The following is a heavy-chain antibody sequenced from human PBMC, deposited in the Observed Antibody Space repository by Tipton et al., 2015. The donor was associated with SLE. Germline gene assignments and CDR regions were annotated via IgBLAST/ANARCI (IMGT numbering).Heavy chain of an antibody. CDR3: ARGRTDLDAFDI. D-gene: IGHD1-14*01. J-gene: IGHJ3*02. CDR1: GGSFSGYY. V-gene: IGHV4-34*01. CDR2: INHSGST. Sequence: TLSPTCAVYGGSFSGYYWSWIRQPPGKGLEWIGEINHSGSTNYNPSLKSRVTISVDTSKNQFSLKLSSVTAADTAVYYCARGRTDLDAFDIWGQGTMVTVSS.